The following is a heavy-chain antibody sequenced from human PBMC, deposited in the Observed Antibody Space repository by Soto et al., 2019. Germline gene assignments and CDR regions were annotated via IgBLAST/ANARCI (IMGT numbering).Heavy chain of an antibody. CDR3: AREFGPDYDFWSGYYSGYFDY. Sequence: PGGSLRLSCAASGFTVSSNYMSWVRQAPGKGLEWVSVIYSGGSTYYADSVKGRFTISRDNSKNTLYLQMNSLRAEDTAVYYCAREFGPDYDFWSGYYSGYFDYWGQGTLVTVSS. D-gene: IGHD3-3*01. V-gene: IGHV3-66*01. CDR2: IYSGGST. J-gene: IGHJ4*02. CDR1: GFTVSSNY.